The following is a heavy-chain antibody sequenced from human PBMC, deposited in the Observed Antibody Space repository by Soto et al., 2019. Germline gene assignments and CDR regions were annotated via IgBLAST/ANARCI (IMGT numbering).Heavy chain of an antibody. D-gene: IGHD1-26*01. CDR1: GFTFGSYA. V-gene: IGHV3-23*01. J-gene: IGHJ4*02. CDR2: VTYSGANT. CDR3: ATPSLSTGGYSSFDS. Sequence: EVQLLESGGGLVQPGGSLRLSCAASGFTFGSYAMSWVRQAPGKGLEWVSLVTYSGANTYYAGSVTGRFTISGDNSRNTLYLQMSSLRVEDTAVYYCATPSLSTGGYSSFDSWGRGTLVTVSS.